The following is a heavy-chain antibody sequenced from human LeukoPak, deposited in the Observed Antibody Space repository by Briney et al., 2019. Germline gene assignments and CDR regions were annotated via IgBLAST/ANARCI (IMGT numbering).Heavy chain of an antibody. CDR2: INSRSTTI. CDR1: GFVFSDES. Sequence: GGSLRLSCAASGFVFSDESMNWVRQAPGKGLEWISYINSRSTTIYYADSVKGRFTSSRDNAKNSLYLQMNSLRAEDTAVYYCAKRSWQFLDKGYFDYWGQGTLVTVSS. V-gene: IGHV3-48*01. D-gene: IGHD1-1*01. J-gene: IGHJ4*02. CDR3: AKRSWQFLDKGYFDY.